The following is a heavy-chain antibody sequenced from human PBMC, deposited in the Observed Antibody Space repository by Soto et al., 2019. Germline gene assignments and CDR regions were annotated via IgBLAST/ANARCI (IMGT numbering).Heavy chain of an antibody. CDR1: GFTFSNYA. D-gene: IGHD2-15*01. Sequence: EVQLLDSGGGLVQPGGSLRLSCAASGFTFSNYAMNWVRQAPGKGLEWVSVISGSGDSTYYADSVKGWFTISRDNSKNTLYLQMNSLRAEDTAVYYCARRGPGSYFDYWGQGTLVTVSS. V-gene: IGHV3-23*01. CDR2: ISGSGDST. J-gene: IGHJ4*02. CDR3: ARRGPGSYFDY.